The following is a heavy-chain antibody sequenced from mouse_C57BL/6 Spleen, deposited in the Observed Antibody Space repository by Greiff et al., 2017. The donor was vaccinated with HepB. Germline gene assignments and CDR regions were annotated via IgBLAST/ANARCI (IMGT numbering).Heavy chain of an antibody. V-gene: IGHV5-6*01. Sequence: EVKLVESGGDLVKPGGSLKLSCAASGFTFSSYGMSWVRQTTDKRLEWVATISSGGSYTYYPDSVKGRFTISRDNAKNTLYLQMSSLKSEDTAMYSCARHGGPTMITPSYFDYWGHGTTLTVSS. J-gene: IGHJ2*01. D-gene: IGHD2-4*01. CDR1: GFTFSSYG. CDR3: ARHGGPTMITPSYFDY. CDR2: ISSGGSYT.